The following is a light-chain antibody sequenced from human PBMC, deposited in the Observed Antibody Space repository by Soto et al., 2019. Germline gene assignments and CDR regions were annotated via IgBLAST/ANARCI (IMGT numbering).Light chain of an antibody. CDR2: EVS. V-gene: IGLV2-8*01. CDR3: SSYAGSNNVV. CDR1: SSDVGGYNY. J-gene: IGLJ2*01. Sequence: QSVLTQPPSASGSPGQSVTISCTGTSSDVGGYNYVSWYQQHPGKAPKLMIYEVSKRPSGVADRFSGSKSGNTASLTVSGRQAEDEADYYCSSYAGSNNVVFGGGTKVTVL.